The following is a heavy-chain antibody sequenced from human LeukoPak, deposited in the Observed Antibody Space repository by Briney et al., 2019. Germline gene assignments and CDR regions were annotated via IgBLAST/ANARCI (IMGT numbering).Heavy chain of an antibody. J-gene: IGHJ2*01. D-gene: IGHD1-26*01. CDR1: GYTFTGYY. V-gene: IGHV1-2*02. Sequence: GASVRVSCKASGYTFTGYYIHWVRQAPGQGLEWMGWINPNSGGTNYAQKFQGRVTMTRDTSISTAYMELSRLRSDDTAAYYCARASVGLLDWYFEVWGRGNLVTVSS. CDR3: ARASVGLLDWYFEV. CDR2: INPNSGGT.